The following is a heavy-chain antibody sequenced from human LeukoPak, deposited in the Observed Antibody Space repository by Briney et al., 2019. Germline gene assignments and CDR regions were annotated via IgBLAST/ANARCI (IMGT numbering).Heavy chain of an antibody. CDR1: GFTFTNAW. Sequence: GGSLRLSCVDSGFTFTNAWMSWVRQAPGKGLEWIGRIKSKTDGETTNYAEPVRGRFTISRDDSKSAVYLQMNSLKIEDTAVYYCTTGLGTYYHGSQRLIPIDYWGQGTLVTVSS. CDR2: IKSKTDGETT. J-gene: IGHJ4*02. V-gene: IGHV3-15*01. D-gene: IGHD3-10*01. CDR3: TTGLGTYYHGSQRLIPIDY.